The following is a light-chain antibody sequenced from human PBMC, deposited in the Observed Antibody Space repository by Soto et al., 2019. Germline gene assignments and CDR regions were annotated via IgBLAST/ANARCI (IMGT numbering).Light chain of an antibody. CDR1: SGDVGAYNY. CDR2: DVN. J-gene: IGLJ1*01. V-gene: IGLV2-11*01. Sequence: QSVLTQPRSVSGSPGQSVTISCTGTSGDVGAYNYISWYQQHPGKAPKFLIYDVNKRPSGVPDRFFGSKSGNTASLTISGXQPXXXXDYXCCSYADTYTYLFGPGTKVTVL. CDR3: CSYADTYTYL.